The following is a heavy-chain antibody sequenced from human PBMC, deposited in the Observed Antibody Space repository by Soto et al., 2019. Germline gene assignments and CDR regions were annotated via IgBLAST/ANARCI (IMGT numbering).Heavy chain of an antibody. V-gene: IGHV5-10-1*01. CDR1: GYSFTSYW. Sequence: GESLKISCKGTGYSFTSYWISWVRQMPGKGLEWMGRIDPSDSYTNYSPSFQGHVTISADKSISTAYLQWSSLKASDTAMYYCATNVFWSGAYVENYYYGRDVWGKGTTATVPS. J-gene: IGHJ6*04. CDR2: IDPSDSYT. CDR3: ATNVFWSGAYVENYYYGRDV. D-gene: IGHD3-3*01.